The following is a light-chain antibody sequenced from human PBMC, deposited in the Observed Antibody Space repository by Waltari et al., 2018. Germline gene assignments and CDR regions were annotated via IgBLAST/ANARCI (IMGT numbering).Light chain of an antibody. Sequence: QSVLTQPASVSGDPGQRVTVSCTGNDSNIGRNDVYWYQQFPGTAPQLLIYDNNKRPPGISDRFSGSKSGSSASLTVRGLQPGDEADYYCGTWVSSLNVHMFGGGTKLTVL. CDR3: GTWVSSLNVHM. CDR1: DSNIGRND. J-gene: IGLJ7*01. V-gene: IGLV1-51*01. CDR2: DNN.